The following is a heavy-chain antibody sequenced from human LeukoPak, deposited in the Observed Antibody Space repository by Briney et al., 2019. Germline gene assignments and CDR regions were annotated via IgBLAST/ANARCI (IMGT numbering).Heavy chain of an antibody. CDR1: GYTFTSYG. CDR3: ARDWELPGPFDI. D-gene: IGHD1-26*01. J-gene: IGHJ3*02. Sequence: GASVKVSCKASGYTFTSYGISWVRQAPGQGLVWMGWISAYNGNTNYAQKLQGRVTVTTDAPTSTAYMELRSLRSDDTAVYYCARDWELPGPFDIWGQGTMVTVSS. V-gene: IGHV1-18*01. CDR2: ISAYNGNT.